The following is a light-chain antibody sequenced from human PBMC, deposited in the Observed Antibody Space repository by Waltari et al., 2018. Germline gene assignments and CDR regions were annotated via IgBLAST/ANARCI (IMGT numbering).Light chain of an antibody. CDR2: GAS. Sequence: EIVMRQSPATLSVSPGERATLSCRASQSVSSRLAWYQQKPGQAPRLLIYGASARATGIPTRFSGSGSGTEFTLTISGLQSEDFAVYYCQHYNNWPLTFGGGTKVDIK. CDR1: QSVSSR. CDR3: QHYNNWPLT. V-gene: IGKV3-15*01. J-gene: IGKJ4*01.